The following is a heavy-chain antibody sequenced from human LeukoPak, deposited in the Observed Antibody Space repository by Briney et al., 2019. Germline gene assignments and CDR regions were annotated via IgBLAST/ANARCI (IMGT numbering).Heavy chain of an antibody. Sequence: PSETLSLXCTVSSGSIGSSSNYWGWIRQAPGKGLEWIGNVYYSGVTFYNPSLKSRVTISVDTSKTQFSLKLRSVTTAATAIYYCARASFNVVFGNWFDPWGQGTLVTVSS. V-gene: IGHV4-39*01. J-gene: IGHJ5*02. CDR3: ARASFNVVFGNWFDP. D-gene: IGHD2-8*01. CDR1: SGSIGSSSNY. CDR2: VYYSGVT.